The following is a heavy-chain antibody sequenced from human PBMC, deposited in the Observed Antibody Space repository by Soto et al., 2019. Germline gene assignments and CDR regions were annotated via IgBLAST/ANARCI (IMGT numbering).Heavy chain of an antibody. J-gene: IGHJ3*02. V-gene: IGHV1-18*04. CDR3: ARDYYDSSGYWLDAFDI. D-gene: IGHD3-22*01. Sequence: ASVKVSCKASGYTFTSYGISWVRQAPGQGLEWMGWISAYNGNANYAQKLQGRVTMTTDTSTSTAYMELRSLRSDDTAVYYCARDYYDSSGYWLDAFDIWGQGTMVTVSS. CDR2: ISAYNGNA. CDR1: GYTFTSYG.